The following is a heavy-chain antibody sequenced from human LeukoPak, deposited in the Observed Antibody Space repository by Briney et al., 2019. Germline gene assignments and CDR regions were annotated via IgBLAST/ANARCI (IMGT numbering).Heavy chain of an antibody. CDR2: ISYDGSNK. V-gene: IGHV3-30-3*01. D-gene: IGHD3-22*01. CDR3: ARAVCDSSAYCLFDY. Sequence: GGSLRLSCAASGFTFSSYAMHWVRQAPGKGLEWVAVISYDGSNKYYADSVKGRFTISRDSSKNTLYLQMNSLRAEDTAVYYCARAVCDSSAYCLFDYWGQGTLVTVSS. CDR1: GFTFSSYA. J-gene: IGHJ4*02.